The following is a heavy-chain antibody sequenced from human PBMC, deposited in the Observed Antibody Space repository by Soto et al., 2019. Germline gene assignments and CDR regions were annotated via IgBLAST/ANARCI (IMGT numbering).Heavy chain of an antibody. Sequence: QITLKESGPTLVKPTQTLTLTCTFSGFSLSTSGVGVGWIRQPPGKALEWLALIYWDDDKRYSPSLKSRLTITKDTSKTQVVLTMTNMDPVDTATYYCAHSIAAAGQHYYYYYGMDVWGQGPRSPSP. D-gene: IGHD6-13*01. CDR3: AHSIAAAGQHYYYYYGMDV. CDR1: GFSLSTSGVG. J-gene: IGHJ6*02. CDR2: IYWDDDK. V-gene: IGHV2-5*02.